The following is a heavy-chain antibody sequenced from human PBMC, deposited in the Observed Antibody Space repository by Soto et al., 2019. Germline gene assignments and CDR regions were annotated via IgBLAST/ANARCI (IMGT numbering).Heavy chain of an antibody. CDR2: SGNT. Sequence: QLQLQESGPGLVKPSETLSLTCTVSGGSISSSSYYWGWIRQPPGKGLEWIGTSGNTYYNPALKSRVTISVDTSKNQFSLKLSSVTAADTAVYCRATGRKRFLDPPRSYYMDVWGKGTTVTVSS. CDR1: GGSISSSSYY. J-gene: IGHJ6*03. D-gene: IGHD3-3*01. CDR3: ATGRKRFLDPPRSYYMDV. V-gene: IGHV4-39*01.